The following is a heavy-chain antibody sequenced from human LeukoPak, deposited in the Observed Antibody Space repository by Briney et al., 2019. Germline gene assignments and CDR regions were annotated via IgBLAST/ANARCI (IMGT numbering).Heavy chain of an antibody. CDR3: ARREVVTGFDFDC. CDR1: GGSISSSSYY. Sequence: TTSETLSLTCTVSGGSISSSSYYWGWIRQPPGKGLEWIGSIYYSGSTYYNPSLKSRVTISVDTSKNQFSLKLSSVTAADTAVYYCARREVVTGFDFDCWGQGTLVTVSS. D-gene: IGHD4-23*01. J-gene: IGHJ4*02. V-gene: IGHV4-39*01. CDR2: IYYSGST.